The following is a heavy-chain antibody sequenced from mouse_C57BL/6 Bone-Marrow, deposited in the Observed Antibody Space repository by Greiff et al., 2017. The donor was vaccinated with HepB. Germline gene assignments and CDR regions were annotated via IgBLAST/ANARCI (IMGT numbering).Heavy chain of an antibody. D-gene: IGHD4-1*01. CDR3: ASWDFDY. CDR2: IDPSDSYT. J-gene: IGHJ2*01. Sequence: QVQLQQPGAELVKPGASVKLSCKASGYTFTSYWMQWVKQRPGQGLEWIGEIDPSDSYTNYNQKFKGKATLTVDTSSSTAYMQLSSRTSEDSAVYYCASWDFDYWGQGTTLTVSS. V-gene: IGHV1-50*01. CDR1: GYTFTSYW.